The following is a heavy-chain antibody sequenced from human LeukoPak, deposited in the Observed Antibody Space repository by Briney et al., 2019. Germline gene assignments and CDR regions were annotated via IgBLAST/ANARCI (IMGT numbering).Heavy chain of an antibody. Sequence: ASVKVSCKVSGYTLTELSMHWVRQAPGKGLEWMGGFDPEDGEAIYAQEFQGRVTMTEDTSTDTAYMELNSLRSEDTAVYYCARIPDSSGWYPYFDYWGQGTLVTVSS. CDR1: GYTLTELS. CDR3: ARIPDSSGWYPYFDY. D-gene: IGHD6-19*01. CDR2: FDPEDGEA. V-gene: IGHV1-24*01. J-gene: IGHJ4*02.